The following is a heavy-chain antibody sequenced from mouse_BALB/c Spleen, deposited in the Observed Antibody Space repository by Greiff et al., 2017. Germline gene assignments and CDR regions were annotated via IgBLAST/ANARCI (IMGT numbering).Heavy chain of an antibody. CDR3: ARGLGYYFDY. J-gene: IGHJ2*01. D-gene: IGHD3-3*01. CDR2: IDPANGNT. CDR1: GFNIKDTY. Sequence: VTLKVSGAELVKPGASVKLSCTASGFNIKDTYMHWVKQRPEQGLEWIGRIDPANGNTKYDPKFQGKATITADTSSNTAYLQLSSLTSEDTAVYYCARGLGYYFDYWGQGTTLTVSS. V-gene: IGHV14-3*02.